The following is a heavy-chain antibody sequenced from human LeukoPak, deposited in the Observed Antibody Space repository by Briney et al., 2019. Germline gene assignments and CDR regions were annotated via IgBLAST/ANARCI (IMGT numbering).Heavy chain of an antibody. CDR1: GFTFSNYA. CDR2: IYSSGST. D-gene: IGHD4-4*01. V-gene: IGHV3-66*01. CDR3: ARVEVMTTVTEFDY. Sequence: GGSLRLSCAASGFTFSNYAMSWVRQAPGKGLEWVSVIYSSGSTYYADSVKGRFTISRDNSKNTLYLQMNSLRAEDTAVYYCARVEVMTTVTEFDYWGQGTLVTVSS. J-gene: IGHJ4*02.